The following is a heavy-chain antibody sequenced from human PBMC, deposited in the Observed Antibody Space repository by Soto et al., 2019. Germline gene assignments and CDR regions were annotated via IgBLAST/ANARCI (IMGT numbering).Heavy chain of an antibody. J-gene: IGHJ4*02. CDR2: IYYSGST. CDR3: AREGGRYFALVTPHYFDY. Sequence: PSETLSLTCTVSGGSISSGDYYWSWIRQPPGKGLEWIGYIYYSGSTYYNPSLRSRVTISVDTSKNQFSLKLSSVTAADTAVYYCAREGGRYFALVTPHYFDYWGQGTLVTVSS. CDR1: GGSISSGDYY. V-gene: IGHV4-30-4*01. D-gene: IGHD3-9*01.